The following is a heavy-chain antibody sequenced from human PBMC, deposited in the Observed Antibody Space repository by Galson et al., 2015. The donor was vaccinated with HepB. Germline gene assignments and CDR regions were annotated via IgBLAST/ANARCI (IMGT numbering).Heavy chain of an antibody. Sequence: SVKVSCKASGFTFTSSAMQWVRQARGQRLEWIGWIVVGSGNTNYAQKFQERVTITRDMSTSTAYMELSSLRSEDTAVYYCAAESVQYGSGSYYPLYYFDYWGQGTLVTVSS. D-gene: IGHD3-10*01. V-gene: IGHV1-58*02. CDR1: GFTFTSSA. CDR2: IVVGSGNT. CDR3: AAESVQYGSGSYYPLYYFDY. J-gene: IGHJ4*02.